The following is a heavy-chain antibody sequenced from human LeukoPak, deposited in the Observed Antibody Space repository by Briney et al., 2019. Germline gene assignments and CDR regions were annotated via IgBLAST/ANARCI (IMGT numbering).Heavy chain of an antibody. J-gene: IGHJ4*02. D-gene: IGHD3-22*01. CDR2: IYYSGSA. CDR1: GGSVNSGTYY. Sequence: SETLSLTCTVSGGSVNSGTYYWSWVRQPPGKGLEWIGNIYYSGSAYYNPSLKSRVTMSVDTSKNQFSLKLSSVTAADTAVYYCARKPIVNSAWYYFDYWGQGTLVTVSS. CDR3: ARKPIVNSAWYYFDY. V-gene: IGHV4-39*07.